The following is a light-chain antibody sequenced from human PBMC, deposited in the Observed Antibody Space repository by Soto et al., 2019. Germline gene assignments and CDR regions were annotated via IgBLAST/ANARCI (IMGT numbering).Light chain of an antibody. CDR3: QQYGISPGFT. CDR1: QRINNNF. V-gene: IGKV3-20*01. J-gene: IGKJ3*01. CDR2: GAS. Sequence: EVVLTQSPGTLSLSPGERATLSCRASQRINNNFLAWYQQKPGQAPRLLIYGASSRATGIPDRFTDSGSGTDFTLTISRLEPEDFAVYYCQQYGISPGFTFGPGTKVDIK.